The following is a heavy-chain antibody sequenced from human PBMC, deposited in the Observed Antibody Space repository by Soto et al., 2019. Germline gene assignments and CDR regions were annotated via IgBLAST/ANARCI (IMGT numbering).Heavy chain of an antibody. CDR2: IYYSGST. D-gene: IGHD2-15*01. CDR1: GGSISSYY. Sequence: PSETLSLTCTVSGGSISSYYWSWIRQPPGKGLEWIGYIYYSGSTNYNPSLKSRVTISVDTSKNQFSLKLSSVTAADTAVYYCARSYRRYCSGGSCYYYYYYYMEVWGKGTTVTVSS. CDR3: ARSYRRYCSGGSCYYYYYYYMEV. V-gene: IGHV4-59*01. J-gene: IGHJ6*03.